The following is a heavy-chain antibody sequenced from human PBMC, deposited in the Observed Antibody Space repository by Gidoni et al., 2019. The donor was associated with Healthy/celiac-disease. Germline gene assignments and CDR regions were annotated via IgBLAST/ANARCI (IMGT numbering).Heavy chain of an antibody. CDR1: GFTFSDHY. CDR2: TRNKANSYTT. J-gene: IGHJ6*03. CDR3: ARGLGLTTVTTLYYYYMDV. Sequence: EVQLVESGGGLVQPGGSLRLSCAASGFTFSDHYMDWVRQAPGKGLEWVGRTRNKANSYTTEYAASVKGRFTISRDDSKNSLYLQMNSLKTEDTAVYYCARGLGLTTVTTLYYYYMDVWGKGTTVTVSS. V-gene: IGHV3-72*01. D-gene: IGHD4-17*01.